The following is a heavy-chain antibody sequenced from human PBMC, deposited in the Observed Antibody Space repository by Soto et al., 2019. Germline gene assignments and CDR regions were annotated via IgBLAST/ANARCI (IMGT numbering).Heavy chain of an antibody. J-gene: IGHJ6*02. D-gene: IGHD3-16*01. CDR2: IIPIFGTA. CDR3: ARGSVCGPYYYYGMDV. CDR1: GRTFSSYA. Sequence: ASVKVSCKASGRTFSSYAISWVRQAPGQGPEWMGGIIPIFGTANYAQKFQGRVTITADESTSRAYMELSSLRSEDTAVYYCARGSVCGPYYYYGMDVWGQGTTVTVSS. V-gene: IGHV1-69*13.